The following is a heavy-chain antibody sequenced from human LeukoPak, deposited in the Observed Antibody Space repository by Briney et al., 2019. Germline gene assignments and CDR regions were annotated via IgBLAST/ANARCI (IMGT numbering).Heavy chain of an antibody. J-gene: IGHJ5*01. CDR2: IKQDGSEK. Sequence: GGSLRLSCAASGFIFSDYWMSWVRQAAGKGLEWVANIKQDGSEKYYVDSVKGRFTISRDNAKNSLYLQMSSLRAEDTAIYYFARENGKVAPPTPRHSWAQEPLHTVAS. D-gene: IGHD5-12*01. CDR1: GFIFSDYW. V-gene: IGHV3-7*03. CDR3: ARENGKVAPPTPRHS.